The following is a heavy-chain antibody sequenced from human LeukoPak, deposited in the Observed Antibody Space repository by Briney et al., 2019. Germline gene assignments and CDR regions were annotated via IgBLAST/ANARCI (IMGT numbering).Heavy chain of an antibody. V-gene: IGHV3-33*01. CDR3: ARDSLGGDY. J-gene: IGHJ4*02. Sequence: PGRFLRLSCAASGFTFGTFGMHWVRQAPGKGLEWVAVIWNDGSKKFYADSVKGRFTISRDNSKNTLYLQMNSLRAEDTAVYYCARDSLGGDYWGQGTLVTVSS. D-gene: IGHD3-16*01. CDR2: IWNDGSKK. CDR1: GFTFGTFG.